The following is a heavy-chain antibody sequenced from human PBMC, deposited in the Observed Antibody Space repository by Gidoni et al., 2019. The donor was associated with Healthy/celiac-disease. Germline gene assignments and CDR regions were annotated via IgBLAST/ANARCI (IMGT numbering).Heavy chain of an antibody. Sequence: QVQLVQSGAEVKKPGASVKVSCKASGYTFTGYYMHWVRQAPGQGLEWMGWINPNSGGTNYAQKFQGWVTMTRDTSISTAYMELSRLRSDDTAVYYCARDDYGDSPPYYYGMDVWGQGTTVTVSS. CDR2: INPNSGGT. J-gene: IGHJ6*02. CDR1: GYTFTGYY. CDR3: ARDDYGDSPPYYYGMDV. V-gene: IGHV1-2*04. D-gene: IGHD4-17*01.